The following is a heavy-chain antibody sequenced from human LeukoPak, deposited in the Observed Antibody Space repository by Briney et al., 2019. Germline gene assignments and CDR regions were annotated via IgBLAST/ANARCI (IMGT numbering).Heavy chain of an antibody. Sequence: PGGSLRLSCAASGFTFSSYSMNWVRQAPGKGLEWVSYISSSSSTIYYADSVKGRFTISRDNAKNTLYLQMNSLRAEDTAVYYCARDQDWYIDYWGQGTLVTVSS. D-gene: IGHD3/OR15-3a*01. CDR1: GFTFSSYS. CDR2: ISSSSSTI. V-gene: IGHV3-48*01. J-gene: IGHJ4*02. CDR3: ARDQDWYIDY.